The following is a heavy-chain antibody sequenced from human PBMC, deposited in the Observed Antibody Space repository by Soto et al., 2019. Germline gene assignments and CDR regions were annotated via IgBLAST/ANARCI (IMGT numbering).Heavy chain of an antibody. CDR3: ARDRSSHDFSYGMDV. V-gene: IGHV3-30-3*01. CDR2: ISYDESTK. Sequence: PGGSLRLSCAASGFTFGIYAVHWVRQAPGKGLEWVAGISYDESTKNYADSGKGRFTVSRDNSKNTLYLEINSLRIEDTAVYYCARDRSSHDFSYGMDVWGQGTEVTVSS. CDR1: GFTFGIYA. J-gene: IGHJ6*02. D-gene: IGHD2-2*01.